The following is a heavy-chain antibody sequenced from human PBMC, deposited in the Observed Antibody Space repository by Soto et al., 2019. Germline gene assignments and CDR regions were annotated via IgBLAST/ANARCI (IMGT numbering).Heavy chain of an antibody. D-gene: IGHD3-10*01. V-gene: IGHV1-8*01. CDR1: GYTFTSYD. CDR2: MKPNSGNT. J-gene: IGHJ4*02. Sequence: ALVKVSCEPSGYTFTSYDINSVRQATGQGLEWMGWMKPNSGNTGYAQKFQGRVTMTRNTSISTAYMELSSLRSEDTAVYYCARGPLVRGANPSSPKFDYWGQGTLVTVSS. CDR3: ARGPLVRGANPSSPKFDY.